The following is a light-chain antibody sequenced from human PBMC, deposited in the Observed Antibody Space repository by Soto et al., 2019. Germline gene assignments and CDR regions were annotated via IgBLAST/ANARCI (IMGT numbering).Light chain of an antibody. CDR2: EVS. J-gene: IGLJ7*01. CDR3: CSYAGTSTHTV. Sequence: QSALTQPASVSGSPGQSITISCTGTSSDVGGYNLVSRYQQHPGKAPKLMISEVSKRPSGISDRFSGSKSGSTASLTIAGLQAEDEADYYCCSYAGTSTHTVFGGGTQLTVL. V-gene: IGLV2-23*02. CDR1: SSDVGGYNL.